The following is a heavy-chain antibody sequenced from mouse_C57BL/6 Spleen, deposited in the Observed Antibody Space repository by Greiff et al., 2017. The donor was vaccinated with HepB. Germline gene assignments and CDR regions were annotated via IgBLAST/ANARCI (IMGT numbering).Heavy chain of an antibody. J-gene: IGHJ2*01. Sequence: QVQLQQPGAELVMPGASVKLSCKASGYTFTSYWMHWVKQRPGQGLEWIGEIDPSDSYTNYNQKFKGKSTLTVDKSSSTAYMQLSSLTSEDSAVYYCATANWENYFDYWGQGTTLTVSS. CDR2: IDPSDSYT. CDR3: ATANWENYFDY. D-gene: IGHD4-1*01. V-gene: IGHV1-69*01. CDR1: GYTFTSYW.